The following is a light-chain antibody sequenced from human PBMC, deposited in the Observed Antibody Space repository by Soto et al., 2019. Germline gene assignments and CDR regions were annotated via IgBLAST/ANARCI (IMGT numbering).Light chain of an antibody. J-gene: IGKJ5*01. Sequence: EIVLTPSPGTLSLSPGERATLSCRASQSVAGSYLAWYQQKPGQAPRLLIYGASSRATGIPERFSGSGSGTDFTLTISRLEPEDFAVYYCQRYASSTITFGQGTRLEIK. CDR2: GAS. CDR1: QSVAGSY. V-gene: IGKV3-20*01. CDR3: QRYASSTIT.